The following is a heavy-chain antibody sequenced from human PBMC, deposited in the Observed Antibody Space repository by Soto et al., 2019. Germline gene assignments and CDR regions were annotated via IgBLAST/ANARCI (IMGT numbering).Heavy chain of an antibody. CDR3: ASPGGDGYKVAGDFDY. D-gene: IGHD2-21*01. CDR2: IYPGDSVT. J-gene: IGHJ4*02. Sequence: RVSLKISCKGSGYSFTSYWIGWVRQMPGKGLDCMGIIYPGDSVTRYSTSFQGQVTISADKSISTAYLQCSSLKASETAMYYCASPGGDGYKVAGDFDYWGQGTLVTVS. V-gene: IGHV5-51*01. CDR1: GYSFTSYW.